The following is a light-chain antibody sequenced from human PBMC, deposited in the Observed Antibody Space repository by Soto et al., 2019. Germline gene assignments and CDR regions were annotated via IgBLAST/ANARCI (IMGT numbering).Light chain of an antibody. CDR1: QSISSH. CDR3: QQRSTWPLT. Sequence: EIVLTQSPATLSLSPGERATLSCRASQSISSHLAWYQQKPGQTPRLLMYDASNSATAVPARFSGSGSGTDFTLTISRLEPEDLAVYYCQQRSTWPLTFGGGTKVESK. CDR2: DAS. V-gene: IGKV3-11*01. J-gene: IGKJ4*01.